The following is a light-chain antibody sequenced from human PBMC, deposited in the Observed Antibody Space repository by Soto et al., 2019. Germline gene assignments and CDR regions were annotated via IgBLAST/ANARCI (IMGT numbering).Light chain of an antibody. Sequence: EIVMTQSPATLSVSPGERVTLSCRASQSVSSNLAWYQQKPGQAPRLLIYGASSRATGIPARFSGSGSGTDFTLTISSLQSEDFATFYCQQSYNAPFTFGPGTRVDV. J-gene: IGKJ3*01. CDR1: QSVSSN. CDR3: QQSYNAPFT. CDR2: GAS. V-gene: IGKV3-15*01.